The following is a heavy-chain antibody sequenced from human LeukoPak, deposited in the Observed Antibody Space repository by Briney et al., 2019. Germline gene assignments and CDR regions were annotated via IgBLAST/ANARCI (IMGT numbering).Heavy chain of an antibody. D-gene: IGHD3-10*01. CDR2: INHSGST. CDR1: GGSFSGYY. CDR3: ARGRSGYGSGLYYYYYMDV. J-gene: IGHJ6*03. V-gene: IGHV4-34*01. Sequence: PSETLSLTCAVYGGSFSGYYWSWIRQPPGKGLEWIGEINHSGSTNYNPSLNSRVTISVDTSKNQFSLKLSSVTAADTAVYYCARGRSGYGSGLYYYYYMDVWGKGTTVTISS.